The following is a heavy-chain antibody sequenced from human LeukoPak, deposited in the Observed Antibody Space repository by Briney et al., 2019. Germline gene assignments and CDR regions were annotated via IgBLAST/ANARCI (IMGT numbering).Heavy chain of an antibody. CDR3: TKRATGGATPISRVNWFAP. Sequence: AESLRLSCAASGLTFSSYGMRWVRQAPGKGLEWVGVIRYDGSNKYYPASVKGRSTIVRDTTNNTLYLQMNSLRAQDTAVYYCTKRATGGATPISRVNWFAPWGQGTLVTLSS. D-gene: IGHD5-12*01. V-gene: IGHV3-30*02. CDR2: IRYDGSNK. J-gene: IGHJ5*02. CDR1: GLTFSSYG.